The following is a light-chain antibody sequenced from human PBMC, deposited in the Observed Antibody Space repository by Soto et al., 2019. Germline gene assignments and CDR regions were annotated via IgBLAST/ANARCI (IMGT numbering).Light chain of an antibody. J-gene: IGLJ1*01. Sequence: QSVLTQPASGSGSHLQSSSISCTGTSSDVGRYNYVSWYQQHPGKAPTLIIYDVINRPSGVSHRFSASKSGNTASLTISGLQAEDEADYYCTSYTTSATYVIGTGTKAPS. CDR2: DVI. CDR1: SSDVGRYNY. V-gene: IGLV2-14*03. CDR3: TSYTTSATYV.